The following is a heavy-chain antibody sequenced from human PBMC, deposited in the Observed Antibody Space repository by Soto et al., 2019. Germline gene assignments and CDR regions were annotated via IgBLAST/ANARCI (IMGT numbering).Heavy chain of an antibody. V-gene: IGHV3-23*01. J-gene: IGHJ4*02. CDR2: ISASGGRT. CDR3: AKDLSLLSARFES. CDR1: GFTFGNYA. Sequence: GGSLRLSCRASGFTFGNYAMAWVRQAPGKGLEWVSGISASGGRTYYADSAKGRFTISRDNSNNTLYLQMNSLRAEDTAVYYCAKDLSLLSARFESWGQGALVTVSS. D-gene: IGHD2-21*01.